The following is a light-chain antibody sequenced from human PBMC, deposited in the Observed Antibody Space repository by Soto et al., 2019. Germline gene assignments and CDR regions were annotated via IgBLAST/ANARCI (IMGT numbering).Light chain of an antibody. CDR1: QSVSSSF. CDR2: GAS. Sequence: EIVLTQSPGNLSLSPGERATLSCRASQSVSSSFLAWYQQKPGQAPRLLIYGASSSATGIPDRFSGSGSGTDFTLTISRLEPEDFAVYHCQQYGSLPITFGQGTRLEIK. J-gene: IGKJ5*01. V-gene: IGKV3-20*01. CDR3: QQYGSLPIT.